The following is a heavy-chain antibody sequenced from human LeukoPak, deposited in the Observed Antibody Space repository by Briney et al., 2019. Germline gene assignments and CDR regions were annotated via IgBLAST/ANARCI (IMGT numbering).Heavy chain of an antibody. V-gene: IGHV3-21*01. J-gene: IGHJ4*02. CDR2: ISSGSIYI. CDR3: ASSSSGHDY. CDR1: GFTFSSYS. Sequence: PGGSLRLSCAASGFTFSSYSMNWVRQAPGKGLEWVSFISSGSIYIYYADSVKGRFTISRDNAKNSLYLQMNSLRVEDTAAYYCASSSSGHDYWGQGTLVTVSS. D-gene: IGHD6-19*01.